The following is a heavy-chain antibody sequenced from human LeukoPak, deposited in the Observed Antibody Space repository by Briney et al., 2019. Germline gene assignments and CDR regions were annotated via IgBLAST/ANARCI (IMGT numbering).Heavy chain of an antibody. V-gene: IGHV1-69*06. J-gene: IGHJ5*02. CDR1: GGTFSNYA. D-gene: IGHD3-10*01. Sequence: GASGKVSCKASGGTFSNYAITWVRQAPGQGPEWMGGIIPIFGTTNYAQKFQGRVTITADKSTSTAYMELSSLRSDDTAVYYCASFQGGGGWFGELLPWDQGTLVTVSS. CDR2: IIPIFGTT. CDR3: ASFQGGGGWFGELLP.